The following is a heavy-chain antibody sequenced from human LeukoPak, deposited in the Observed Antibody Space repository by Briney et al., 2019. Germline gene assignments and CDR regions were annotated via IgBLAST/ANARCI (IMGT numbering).Heavy chain of an antibody. V-gene: IGHV3-53*01. CDR1: GFTVSSNY. CDR2: IYSGGST. D-gene: IGHD6-19*01. Sequence: GGSLKLSCAASGFTVSSNYMSWVRQAPGKGLEWVSVIYSGGSTYYADSVKGRFTTSRDNSKNTVYLQMNSLRAEDTAVYYCARVGYSSGWSRSWGQGTLVTVSS. J-gene: IGHJ4*02. CDR3: ARVGYSSGWSRS.